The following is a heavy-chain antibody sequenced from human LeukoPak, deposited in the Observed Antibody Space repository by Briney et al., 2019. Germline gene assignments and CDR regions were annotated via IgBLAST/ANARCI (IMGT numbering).Heavy chain of an antibody. Sequence: SETLSLTCAVYGGSFNGYYWSWIRQPPGKGLEWIGEINHSGSTNYNPSLKSRVTISVDTSKNQFSLKLSSVTAADTAVYYCAREAGDYSNYEKMVYFDYWGQGTLVTVSS. D-gene: IGHD4-11*01. V-gene: IGHV4-34*01. CDR3: AREAGDYSNYEKMVYFDY. J-gene: IGHJ4*02. CDR1: GGSFNGYY. CDR2: INHSGST.